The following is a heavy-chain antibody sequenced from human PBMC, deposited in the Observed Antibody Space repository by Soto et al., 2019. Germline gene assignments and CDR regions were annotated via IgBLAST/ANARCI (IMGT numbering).Heavy chain of an antibody. D-gene: IGHD6-19*01. J-gene: IGHJ3*02. V-gene: IGHV1-69*13. CDR2: IIPIFGAA. Sequence: GASVKVSCKASGGTFSSSAISWVRQAPGQGLEWMGGIIPIFGAANYAQKFQGRVTITADESTSTAYMELSSLRSEDTAVYYCARFRIAVAGPLLNPDAFDIWGQGTMVTVS. CDR3: ARFRIAVAGPLLNPDAFDI. CDR1: GGTFSSSA.